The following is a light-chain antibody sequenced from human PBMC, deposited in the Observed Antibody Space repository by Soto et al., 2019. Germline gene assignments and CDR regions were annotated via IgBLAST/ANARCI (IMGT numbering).Light chain of an antibody. Sequence: QSVLTQPASGSGSAGHSITILCSGTMRDVGAYNLVSWYQQHPGTAPKLIIYEVRNRPSCISSRFSGSRSGNTASLTISGLQTEDEGDYYCSAYTARSPLVFGGGTKLTVL. J-gene: IGLJ3*02. V-gene: IGLV2-14*01. CDR2: EVR. CDR1: MRDVGAYNL. CDR3: SAYTARSPLV.